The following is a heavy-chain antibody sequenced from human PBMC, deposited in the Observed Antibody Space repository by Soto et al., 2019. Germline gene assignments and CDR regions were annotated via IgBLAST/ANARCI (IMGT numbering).Heavy chain of an antibody. V-gene: IGHV3-23*01. CDR3: AKAKRWLQGRDAFDI. Sequence: PGGSLRLSCAASGFTFRTYAMNWVRQAPGKGLEWISAISGSGSFTHYADSVRGRFTISRDNSQNQLYLQMNNLRGDDTAMYYCAKAKRWLQGRDAFDIWGQGTMVTVSS. CDR2: ISGSGSFT. CDR1: GFTFRTYA. J-gene: IGHJ3*02. D-gene: IGHD5-12*01.